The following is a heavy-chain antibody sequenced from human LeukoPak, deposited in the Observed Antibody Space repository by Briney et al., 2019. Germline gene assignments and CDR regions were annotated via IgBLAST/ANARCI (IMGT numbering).Heavy chain of an antibody. J-gene: IGHJ4*02. CDR2: ISYDGSNK. Sequence: GGSLRLSCAASGFTFSSYAMHWVRQAPGKGLEWVAVISYDGSNKYYADSVKGRFTISRDNSKNTLYLQMNSLRAEDTAVYYCARDGVHYGSGSYIDYRGQGTLVTVSS. CDR3: ARDGVHYGSGSYIDY. CDR1: GFTFSSYA. D-gene: IGHD3-10*01. V-gene: IGHV3-30-3*01.